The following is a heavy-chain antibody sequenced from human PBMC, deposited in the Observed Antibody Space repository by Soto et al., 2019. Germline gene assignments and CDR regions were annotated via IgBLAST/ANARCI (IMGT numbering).Heavy chain of an antibody. J-gene: IGHJ5*02. V-gene: IGHV3-30-3*01. D-gene: IGHD2-15*01. CDR3: ARDSGYCSGGSCYAFNWFDP. CDR2: ISYDGSNK. CDR1: GFTFSSYA. Sequence: LRLSCAASGFTFSSYAMHWVRQAPGKGLEWVAVISYDGSNKYYADSVKGRFTISRDNSKNTLYLQMNSLRAEDTAVYYCARDSGYCSGGSCYAFNWFDPWGQGTLVTVSS.